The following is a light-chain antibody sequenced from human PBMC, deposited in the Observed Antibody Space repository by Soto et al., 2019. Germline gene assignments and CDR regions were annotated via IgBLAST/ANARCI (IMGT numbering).Light chain of an antibody. CDR3: QQRSNWPSIT. CDR2: GAS. Sequence: EIVMTQSPATLSVSPGERATLSCRASQSVSSNLAWYQQKPGQAPRLLIYGASTRATTIPARFSGSGSGTDFTLTISSLEPEDFAVYYCQQRSNWPSITFGQGTRLEIK. J-gene: IGKJ5*01. V-gene: IGKV3-15*01. CDR1: QSVSSN.